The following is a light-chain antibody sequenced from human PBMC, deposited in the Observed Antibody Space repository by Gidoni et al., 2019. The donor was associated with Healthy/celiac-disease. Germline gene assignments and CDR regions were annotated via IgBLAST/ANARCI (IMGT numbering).Light chain of an antibody. V-gene: IGKV3-15*01. CDR2: GAS. CDR1: QSVSSN. CDR3: QQYNNWPLT. J-gene: IGKJ1*01. Sequence: EKVMTQSPATLSVSPGERVTLSCRASQSVSSNLAWYQQKPGQAPRLLIYGASTRATGIPARFSGSGSGTDFTLTISSLQSEDFAVYYCQQYNNWPLTFGQGTKVDIK.